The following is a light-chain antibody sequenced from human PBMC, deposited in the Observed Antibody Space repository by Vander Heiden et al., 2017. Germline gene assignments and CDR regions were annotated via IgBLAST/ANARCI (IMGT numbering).Light chain of an antibody. V-gene: IGKV1-17*03. CDR2: AAS. CDR1: QGISRF. CDR3: LQHGSHPYT. Sequence: DIPMTQSPSAMSASVGDRVTINCRASQGISRFLAWFQQRPGKVPKRLIYAASSLQSGVPSRFSGSGSGTQFTLTISSLQPEDSATYYCLQHGSHPYTFGQGTKLEIK. J-gene: IGKJ2*01.